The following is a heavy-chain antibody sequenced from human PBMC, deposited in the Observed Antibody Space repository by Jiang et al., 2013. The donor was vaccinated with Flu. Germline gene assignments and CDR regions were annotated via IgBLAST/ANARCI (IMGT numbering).Heavy chain of an antibody. CDR1: GGSISSSSYY. CDR3: ARLVRFLEWLFEDY. CDR2: IYYSGST. D-gene: IGHD3-3*01. J-gene: IGHJ4*02. V-gene: IGHV4-39*01. Sequence: LLKPSETLSLTCTVSGGSISSSSYYWGWIRQPPGKGLEWIGSIYYSGSTYYNPSLKSRVTISVDTSKNQFSLKLSSVTAADTAVYYCARLVRFLEWLFEDYWGQGTLVTVSS.